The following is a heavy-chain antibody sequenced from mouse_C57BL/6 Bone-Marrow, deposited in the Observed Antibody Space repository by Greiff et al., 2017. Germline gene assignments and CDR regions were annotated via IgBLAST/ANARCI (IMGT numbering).Heavy chain of an antibody. CDR1: GFTFSSYG. CDR2: ISSGGSYT. D-gene: IGHD1-1*01. J-gene: IGHJ1*03. V-gene: IGHV5-6*01. CDR3: AREGDPGSNKGYCDV. Sequence: EVKLVESGADLVKPGGSLKLSCAASGFTFSSYGMPWVRQTPDKRLEWVATISSGGSYTYYPDSLKGRFTISRNNDKNTLYLQMSSLKSEDTAVYYCAREGDPGSNKGYCDVWGTGTTVTVSA.